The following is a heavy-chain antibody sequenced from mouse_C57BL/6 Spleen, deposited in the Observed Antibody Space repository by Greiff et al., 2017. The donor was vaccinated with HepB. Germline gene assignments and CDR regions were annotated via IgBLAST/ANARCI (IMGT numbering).Heavy chain of an antibody. CDR3: ARKGIYYGTYFDY. V-gene: IGHV1-55*01. CDR2: IYPGSGST. CDR1: GYTFTSYW. D-gene: IGHD2-1*01. Sequence: VQLQQPGAELVKPGASVKMSCKASGYTFTSYWITWVKQRPGQGLEWIGDIYPGSGSTNYNEKFKSKATLTVDTSSSTAYMQLSSLTSEDSAVYYCARKGIYYGTYFDYWGQGTTLTVSS. J-gene: IGHJ2*01.